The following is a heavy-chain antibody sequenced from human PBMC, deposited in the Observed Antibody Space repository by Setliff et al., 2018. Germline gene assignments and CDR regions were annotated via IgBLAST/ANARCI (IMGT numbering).Heavy chain of an antibody. CDR1: GGSISSYY. V-gene: IGHV4-4*07. Sequence: PSETLSLTCTVSGGSISSYYWSWIRQPAGKGLEWIWHISIGGSANYNPSLKSRVTMSIDTSKNQFSMMLNSVTAADMAVYYCAREQWLDPPGYYYMDVWAKGTTVTVSS. D-gene: IGHD6-19*01. J-gene: IGHJ6*03. CDR2: ISIGGSA. CDR3: AREQWLDPPGYYYMDV.